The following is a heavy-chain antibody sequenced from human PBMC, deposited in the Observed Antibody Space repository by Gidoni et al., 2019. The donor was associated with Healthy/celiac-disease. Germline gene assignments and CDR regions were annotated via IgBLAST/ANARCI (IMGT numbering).Heavy chain of an antibody. CDR2: NKHSGSP. D-gene: IGHD2-15*01. CDR3: ARVGGYCSGGSCYSSYYYYGMDV. Sequence: QVQLQQWGAGLFKPSETLSLTCAVYGGSFSGYYCSWIRQPPGKGLEWIGANKHSGSPKYNPSLKSRVTISVDTSKNQFSLKLSSVTAADTAVYYCARVGGYCSGGSCYSSYYYYGMDVWGQGTTVTVSS. J-gene: IGHJ6*02. V-gene: IGHV4-34*01. CDR1: GGSFSGYY.